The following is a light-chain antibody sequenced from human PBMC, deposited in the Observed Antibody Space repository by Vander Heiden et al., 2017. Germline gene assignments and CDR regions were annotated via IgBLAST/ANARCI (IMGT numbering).Light chain of an antibody. J-gene: IGKJ2*01. V-gene: IGKV3-20*01. Sequence: IVLPQSPGTLSLSPGERATLSCMASQSVSSSYLAWYQQNPGQPPRLLIYGASSMATGIPDRFSGSGSGTDFTLTISRLEPEDFAVYYCQQYGSSPYTFGQGTKLEIK. CDR1: QSVSSSY. CDR2: GAS. CDR3: QQYGSSPYT.